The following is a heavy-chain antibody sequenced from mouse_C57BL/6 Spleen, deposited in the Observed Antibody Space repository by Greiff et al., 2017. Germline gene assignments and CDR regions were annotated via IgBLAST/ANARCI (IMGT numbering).Heavy chain of an antibody. CDR1: GYTFTSYW. D-gene: IGHD1-1*01. V-gene: IGHV1-50*01. J-gene: IGHJ4*01. CDR3: ASARYDYAKDY. Sequence: QVQLQQPGAELVKPGASVKLSCKASGYTFTSYWMQWVKQRPGQGLEWIGEIDPSDSYTNYNQKFKGKATLTVDTSSSTAYMQLSSLTSEDSAVYYCASARYDYAKDYWGQGTSVTVSS. CDR2: IDPSDSYT.